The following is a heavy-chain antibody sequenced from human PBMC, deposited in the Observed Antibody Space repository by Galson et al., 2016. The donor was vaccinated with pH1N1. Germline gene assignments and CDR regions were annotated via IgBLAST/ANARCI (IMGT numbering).Heavy chain of an antibody. CDR1: GFTFSTYE. CDR2: ISSSGSAL. J-gene: IGHJ3*02. Sequence: SLRLSCAASGFTFSTYEMSWAHQAPGKGLEWVAFISSSGSALYYADSVEGRFTISRENARNSLYLQMNSLRAEDTAVYYCARDTSGHATRPYGAFDIWGQGTMVTVSS. V-gene: IGHV3-48*03. D-gene: IGHD3-10*01. CDR3: ARDTSGHATRPYGAFDI.